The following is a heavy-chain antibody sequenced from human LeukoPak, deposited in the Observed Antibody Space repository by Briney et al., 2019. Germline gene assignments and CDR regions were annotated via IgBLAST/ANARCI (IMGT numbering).Heavy chain of an antibody. V-gene: IGHV4-39*07. CDR2: IYNSGST. J-gene: IGHJ4*02. Sequence: SETLSLTCDVSGGSISSSSYYWGWIRQPPGKGLEWIANIYNSGSTYYNPSLKSRVTISVDTSKNQFSLKLSSVTAADTAVYYCARRNSNSADDYWGQGTLVTVSS. CDR3: ARRNSNSADDY. CDR1: GGSISSSSYY. D-gene: IGHD4-11*01.